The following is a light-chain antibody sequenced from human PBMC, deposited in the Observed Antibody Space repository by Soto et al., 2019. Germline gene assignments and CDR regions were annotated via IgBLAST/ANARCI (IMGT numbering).Light chain of an antibody. V-gene: IGLV2-11*01. CDR3: CSYAGTYSYV. Sequence: QSALTQPPSASGSPGQSVTISCTGTSSDVGGYNYVSWYQQHPGKAPKFIIFDVSKRPSGVPDRFSGSKSGNTASLTISGLQAEDEAEYYCCSYAGTYSYVFGTGTKLTVL. J-gene: IGLJ1*01. CDR2: DVS. CDR1: SSDVGGYNY.